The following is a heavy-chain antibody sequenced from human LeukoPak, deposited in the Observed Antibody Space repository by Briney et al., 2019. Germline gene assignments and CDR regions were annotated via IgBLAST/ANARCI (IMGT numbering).Heavy chain of an antibody. J-gene: IGHJ5*02. CDR2: IYTSGST. CDR1: GGSISSYY. Sequence: SETQSLTCTVSGGSISSYYWSWIRQPAGKGREWIGRIYTSGSTNYNPSLKSRVTMSVDTSKNQFSLKLCSVTAADTAVYYCARLLGYCSGGSCLNWFDPWGQGTLVTVSS. D-gene: IGHD2-15*01. CDR3: ARLLGYCSGGSCLNWFDP. V-gene: IGHV4-4*07.